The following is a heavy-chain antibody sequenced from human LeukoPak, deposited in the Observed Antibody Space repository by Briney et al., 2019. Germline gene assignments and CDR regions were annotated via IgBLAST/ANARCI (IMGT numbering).Heavy chain of an antibody. CDR2: INHSGST. CDR3: ARAIWSYYFDY. CDR1: GGSFSGYY. J-gene: IGHJ4*02. D-gene: IGHD3-3*01. Sequence: PSETLSLTCAVYGGSFSGYYWSWIRQPPGKGLEWIGEINHSGSTNYNPSLKSRVTISVDTSKNQFSLKLSSVTAAVTAVYYCARAIWSYYFDYWGQGTLVTVSS. V-gene: IGHV4-34*01.